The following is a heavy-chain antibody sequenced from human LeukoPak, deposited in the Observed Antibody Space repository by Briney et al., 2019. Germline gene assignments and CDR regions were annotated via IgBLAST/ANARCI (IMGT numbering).Heavy chain of an antibody. Sequence: ASVKVSCKASGYTFTSYAMHWVRQAPGQRLEWMGWINASNGNTKYSQKFQGRVTITRDTSASTAYMELSSLRSEDTAVYYCARVKQWLVARYYYYYGMDVWGKGTTVTVSS. CDR1: GYTFTSYA. V-gene: IGHV1-3*01. CDR3: ARVKQWLVARYYYYYGMDV. D-gene: IGHD6-19*01. J-gene: IGHJ6*04. CDR2: INASNGNT.